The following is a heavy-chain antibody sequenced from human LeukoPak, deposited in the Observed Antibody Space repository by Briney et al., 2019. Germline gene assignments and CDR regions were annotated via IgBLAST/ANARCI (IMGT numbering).Heavy chain of an antibody. CDR2: ISSGSGSTI. Sequence: GGSLRLSCAASGFTFSDYYMSWIRQAPGKGLEWVSYISSGSGSTIYYADSVKGRFTISRDNAKNSLYLQINSLRAEDTAVYYCARSWVPPFDIWGQGTMVTVSS. J-gene: IGHJ3*02. D-gene: IGHD1-1*01. CDR3: ARSWVPPFDI. V-gene: IGHV3-11*04. CDR1: GFTFSDYY.